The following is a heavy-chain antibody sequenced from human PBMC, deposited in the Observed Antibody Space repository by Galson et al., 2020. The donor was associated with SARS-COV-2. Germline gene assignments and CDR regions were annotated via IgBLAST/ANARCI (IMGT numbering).Heavy chain of an antibody. CDR2: ISWNSGSI. V-gene: IGHV3-9*01. CDR3: AKEAAGRQPSHSSGWYVALGLDY. CDR1: GFTFDDYA. D-gene: IGHD6-19*01. J-gene: IGHJ4*02. Sequence: SLKISCAASGFTFDDYAMHWVRQAPGKGLEWVSGISWNSGSIGYADSVKGRFTISRDNAKNSLYLQMNSLRAEDTALYYCAKEAAGRQPSHSSGWYVALGLDYWGQGTLVTVSS.